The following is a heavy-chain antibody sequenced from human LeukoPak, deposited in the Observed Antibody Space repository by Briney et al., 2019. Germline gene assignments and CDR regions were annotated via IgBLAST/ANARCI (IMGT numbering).Heavy chain of an antibody. CDR3: ARGKGGYYDSSGQGEFDY. V-gene: IGHV4-59*01. D-gene: IGHD3-22*01. Sequence: KASETLSLTCTVSGGSISSYYWSWIRQPPGKGLEWIGYIYYSGSTNYNPSLKSRVTISVDTSKNQFSLKLSSVTAADTAVYYCARGKGGYYDSSGQGEFDYWGQGTLVTVSS. CDR2: IYYSGST. CDR1: GGSISSYY. J-gene: IGHJ4*02.